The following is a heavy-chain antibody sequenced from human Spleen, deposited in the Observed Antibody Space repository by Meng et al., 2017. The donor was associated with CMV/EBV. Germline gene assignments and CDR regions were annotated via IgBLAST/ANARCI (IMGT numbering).Heavy chain of an antibody. CDR3: AKALSADIVATIFDS. Sequence: GGSLRLSCAASGFTFDDYALHWVRQTPGKGLEWVSSISWNSGKVDYADSVEGRFTISRDNAKNSLYLQINSLRLEDTALYYCAKALSADIVATIFDSWGRGTLVTVSS. J-gene: IGHJ5*01. V-gene: IGHV3-9*01. CDR1: GFTFDDYA. CDR2: ISWNSGKV. D-gene: IGHD5-12*01.